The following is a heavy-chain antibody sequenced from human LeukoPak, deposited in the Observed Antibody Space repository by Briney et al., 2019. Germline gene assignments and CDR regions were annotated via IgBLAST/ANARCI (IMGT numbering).Heavy chain of an antibody. CDR2: INHSGST. D-gene: IGHD4-17*01. CDR3: ARRLMTTVTTARRSGWYFDL. V-gene: IGHV4-34*01. Sequence: SETLSLTCAVSGGSFSGYYWSWIRQPPGKGLGWVGEINHSGSTNYNPSLKSRVTISVDTSKNQFSLKLTSVTAADTAVYYCARRLMTTVTTARRSGWYFDLWGRGALVTVSS. J-gene: IGHJ2*01. CDR1: GGSFSGYY.